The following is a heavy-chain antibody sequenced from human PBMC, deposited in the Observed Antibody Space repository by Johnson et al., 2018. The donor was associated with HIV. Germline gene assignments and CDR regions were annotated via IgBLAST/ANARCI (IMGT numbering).Heavy chain of an antibody. D-gene: IGHD3-22*01. CDR2: IWYDGSNK. Sequence: QVQLVESGGGLVQPGGSLRLSCAASGFSVSSNYMSWVRQAPGKGLEWVAVIWYDGSNKYYADSVKGRFTISRDNSKNTLYLQMNSLRAEDTAVDYCAKDSGYYDSSGYGAFDIWGQGTMVTVSS. V-gene: IGHV3-30*02. J-gene: IGHJ3*02. CDR3: AKDSGYYDSSGYGAFDI. CDR1: GFSVSSNY.